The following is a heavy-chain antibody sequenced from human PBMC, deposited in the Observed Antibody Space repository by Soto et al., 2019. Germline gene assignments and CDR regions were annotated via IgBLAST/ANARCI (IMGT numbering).Heavy chain of an antibody. V-gene: IGHV5-51*01. CDR2: IYPGDSDT. CDR1: GYSFSSYW. Sequence: GESLKISCKASGYSFSSYWIGWVRHMPGKGLEWMGIIYPGDSDTQYSPSLQGQVTISADTSISTAYLQWTSLRAEDTAIYYCAKTMGDCSGGSCFGAYAMDVWGQGTTVTVSS. CDR3: AKTMGDCSGGSCFGAYAMDV. J-gene: IGHJ6*02. D-gene: IGHD2-15*01.